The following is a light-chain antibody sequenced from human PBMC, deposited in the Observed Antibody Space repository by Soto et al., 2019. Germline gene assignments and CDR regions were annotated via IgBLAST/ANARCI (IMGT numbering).Light chain of an antibody. CDR1: SGHSSYA. J-gene: IGLJ3*02. V-gene: IGLV4-69*01. CDR3: QTWGTGTRGV. Sequence: QPVLTQSPSASACLGASVKLTCTLSSGHSSYAIAWHQQQPEKGPRYLMKLNSDGSHSKGDGIPDRFSGSSSGAERYLTISSLQSEDEADYYCQTWGTGTRGVFGGGTKLTVL. CDR2: LNSDGSH.